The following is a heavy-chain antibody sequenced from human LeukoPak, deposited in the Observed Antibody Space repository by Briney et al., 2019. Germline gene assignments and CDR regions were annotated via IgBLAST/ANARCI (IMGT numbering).Heavy chain of an antibody. Sequence: SETLSLTCAVYGGSFSGYYRSWIRQPPGKGLEWIGEINHSGSTNYNPSLKSRVTISVDTSKNQFSLKLGSVTAADTAVYYCARVSPDYWGQGTLVTVSS. J-gene: IGHJ4*02. CDR3: ARVSPDY. V-gene: IGHV4-34*01. CDR2: INHSGST. CDR1: GGSFSGYY.